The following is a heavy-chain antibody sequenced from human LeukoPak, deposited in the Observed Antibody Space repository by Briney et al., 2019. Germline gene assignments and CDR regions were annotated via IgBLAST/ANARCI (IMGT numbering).Heavy chain of an antibody. CDR2: ISAYNGNT. Sequence: GASVKVSCKASGYTFTSYGISWVRQAPGQGVEWMGWISAYNGNTNYAQKLQGRVTMTTDTSTSTAYMELRSLRSDDTAVYYCARKRRDIVGATTADYWGQGTLVTVSS. CDR1: GYTFTSYG. D-gene: IGHD1-26*01. V-gene: IGHV1-18*01. CDR3: ARKRRDIVGATTADY. J-gene: IGHJ4*02.